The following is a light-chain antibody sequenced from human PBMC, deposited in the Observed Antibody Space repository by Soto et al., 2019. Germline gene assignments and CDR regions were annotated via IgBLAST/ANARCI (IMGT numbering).Light chain of an antibody. CDR3: QQYYSYPPT. Sequence: DIHLPQSPSFLSSSVGDRVTITWRASQGISSYLAWYQQKPGKAPKLLIYAASTLQSGVPSRFSGSGSGTDFTLTISCLQSEDFATYYCQQYYSYPPTFGQGTRLEIK. J-gene: IGKJ5*01. CDR2: AAS. V-gene: IGKV1-9*01. CDR1: QGISSY.